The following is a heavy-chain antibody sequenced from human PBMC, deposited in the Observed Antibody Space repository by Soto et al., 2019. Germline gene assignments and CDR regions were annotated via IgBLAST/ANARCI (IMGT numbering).Heavy chain of an antibody. Sequence: VQLVESGGALVQPGGSLRLSCAASGLVFKTYWVEWVRQAPGKGLEWVASIDQDGSATYYADSVKGRFTISRDNAADSAHLHMNSLRVGDTAIYYCATPGSYNGGTWGQGTLVTVTS. J-gene: IGHJ5*02. CDR2: IDQDGSAT. CDR3: ATPGSYNGGT. CDR1: GLVFKTYW. V-gene: IGHV3-7*03. D-gene: IGHD3-10*01.